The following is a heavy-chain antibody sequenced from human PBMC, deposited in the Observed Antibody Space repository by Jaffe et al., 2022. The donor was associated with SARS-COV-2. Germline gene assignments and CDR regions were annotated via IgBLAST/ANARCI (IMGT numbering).Heavy chain of an antibody. V-gene: IGHV1-18*01. Sequence: VQLVQSGAEMMKPGASLKVSCKASGYNFAMYGVTWVRQAPGQGLEWMGWVSAYNGDANYAPSFQGRLTLTTDTSTNTAYMELRSLKPDDTAIYYCARDWNQYKENWFDPWGQGTLVTVSS. J-gene: IGHJ5*02. D-gene: IGHD1-1*01. CDR1: GYNFAMYG. CDR2: VSAYNGDA. CDR3: ARDWNQYKENWFDP.